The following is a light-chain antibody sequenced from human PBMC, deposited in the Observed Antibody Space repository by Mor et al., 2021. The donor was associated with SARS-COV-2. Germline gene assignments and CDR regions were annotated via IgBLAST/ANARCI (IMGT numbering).Light chain of an antibody. Sequence: QHKLERAPSLLIFAAARLQRGVPSRFSGSGSGTNFTLTISRLQPDDFATYYCQQSYSFSPFTFGPGT. J-gene: IGKJ3*01. CDR3: QQSYSFSPFT. V-gene: IGKV1-39*01. CDR2: AAA.